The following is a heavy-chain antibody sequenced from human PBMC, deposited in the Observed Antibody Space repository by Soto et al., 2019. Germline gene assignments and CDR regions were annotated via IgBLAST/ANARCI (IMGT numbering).Heavy chain of an antibody. CDR1: GGSTTSDC. CDR2: IFNRLGA. V-gene: IGHV4-59*01. CDR3: VRDLNGSGDY. D-gene: IGHD3-10*01. Sequence: SETLSLTCTVSGGSTTSDCWGWIRQPPGKGLEWRGYIFNRLGAKYNPSLGRRGTISLDKSTKQLSLSLRPVTAADSAIYFCVRDLNGSGDYWGQVTLVTVSS. J-gene: IGHJ4*02.